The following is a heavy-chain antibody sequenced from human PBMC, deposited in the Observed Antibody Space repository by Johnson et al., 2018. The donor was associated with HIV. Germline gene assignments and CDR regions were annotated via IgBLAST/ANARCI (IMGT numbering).Heavy chain of an antibody. Sequence: QVQLVESGGGVVQPGGSLRLSCAASGFTFSSYGMHWVRQAPGKGLEWVAFIRYDGSNKYYADSVKGRFTISRDNSKNMLYLQMNSLRAEDTAVYYCARGGASGAFDIWGQGTMVTVSS. D-gene: IGHD3-16*01. V-gene: IGHV3-30*02. CDR2: IRYDGSNK. J-gene: IGHJ3*02. CDR3: ARGGASGAFDI. CDR1: GFTFSSYG.